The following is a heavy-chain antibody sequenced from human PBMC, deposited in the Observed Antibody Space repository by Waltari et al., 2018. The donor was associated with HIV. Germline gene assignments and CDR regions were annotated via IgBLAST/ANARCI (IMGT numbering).Heavy chain of an antibody. Sequence: QVQLVQSGAEVKKPGSSVKVSGKASGGSLGIYAIRWVRQAPGQGLEWMGGSIPIFGTPNYAQKFQGRVTITADESTSTAYMELSSLRSEDTAVYYCARDRGYSYGYGGGPTRFDYWGQGTLVTVSS. CDR3: ARDRGYSYGYGGGPTRFDY. D-gene: IGHD5-18*01. J-gene: IGHJ4*02. CDR2: SIPIFGTP. CDR1: GGSLGIYA. V-gene: IGHV1-69*12.